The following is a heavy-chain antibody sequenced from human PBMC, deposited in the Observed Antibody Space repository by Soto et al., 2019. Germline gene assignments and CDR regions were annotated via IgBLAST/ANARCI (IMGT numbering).Heavy chain of an antibody. Sequence: SETLSLTCTVSGFSVSSDGYYWRWIRQPPGRGLGWICYSYYSGTTKYNPSLRSRVTISVDTSKNQFSLKLSSVTAADTAVYYCARDRYCGGDCYYEHYYAMDAWGQGTTVTVSS. J-gene: IGHJ6*02. CDR3: ARDRYCGGDCYYEHYYAMDA. CDR1: GFSVSSDGYY. V-gene: IGHV4-61*08. CDR2: SYYSGTT. D-gene: IGHD2-21*02.